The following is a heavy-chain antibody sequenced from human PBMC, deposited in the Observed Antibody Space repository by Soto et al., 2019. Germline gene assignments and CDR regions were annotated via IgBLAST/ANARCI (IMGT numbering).Heavy chain of an antibody. V-gene: IGHV3-23*01. CDR2: ISGSGSTI. J-gene: IGHJ4*02. Sequence: GHSLRLSCAASGFTFSSYSVSWVRQAPGKGPEWISSISGSGSTIYYADSVKGRFTISADNSKNTLYLQMSSLRAEDTAVYYCAKVFYYYASRGYYYFDYWGQGTLVNVSS. D-gene: IGHD3-22*01. CDR3: AKVFYYYASRGYYYFDY. CDR1: GFTFSSYS.